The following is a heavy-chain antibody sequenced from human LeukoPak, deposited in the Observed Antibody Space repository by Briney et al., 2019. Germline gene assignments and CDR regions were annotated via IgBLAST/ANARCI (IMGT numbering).Heavy chain of an antibody. J-gene: IGHJ4*02. CDR2: INSDGSTT. CDR3: ARRQYRSSWYYFDY. V-gene: IGHV3-74*01. D-gene: IGHD6-13*01. CDR1: GFSLSIYW. Sequence: GGSLRLSCAAAGFSLSIYWMHWVRQAPGKGLVWVSRINSDGSTTNYADSVKGRFTISRDNAKNTLYLQMNSLRAEDTAVYYCARRQYRSSWYYFDYWGQGTLVTVSS.